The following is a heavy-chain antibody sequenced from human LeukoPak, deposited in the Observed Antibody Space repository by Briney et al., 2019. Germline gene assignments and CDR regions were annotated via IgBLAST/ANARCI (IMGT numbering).Heavy chain of an antibody. CDR3: ARAVEYGSGSYYTPPHFDY. J-gene: IGHJ4*02. CDR1: GYTFTSYY. Sequence: GASVKVSCKASGYTFTSYYMHWVRQAPGQGFEWMGIINPSGGSTSYAQKFQGRVTMTRDTSTSTVYMELSSLRSEDTAVYYCARAVEYGSGSYYTPPHFDYWGQGTLVTVSS. V-gene: IGHV1-46*01. D-gene: IGHD3-10*01. CDR2: INPSGGST.